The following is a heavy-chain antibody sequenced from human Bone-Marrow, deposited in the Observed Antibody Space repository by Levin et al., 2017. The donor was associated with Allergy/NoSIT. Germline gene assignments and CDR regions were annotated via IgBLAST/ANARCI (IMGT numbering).Heavy chain of an antibody. V-gene: IGHV3-21*01. J-gene: IGHJ6*02. D-gene: IGHD2-2*02. CDR1: GFTFSSYS. CDR3: AREGEDIVVVPAAIEAGLGMDV. CDR2: ISSSSSYI. Sequence: PGGSLRLSCAASGFTFSSYSMNWVRQAPGKGLEWVSSISSSSSYIYYADSVKGRFTISRDNAKNSLYLQMNSLRAEDTAVYYCAREGEDIVVVPAAIEAGLGMDVWGQGTTVTVSS.